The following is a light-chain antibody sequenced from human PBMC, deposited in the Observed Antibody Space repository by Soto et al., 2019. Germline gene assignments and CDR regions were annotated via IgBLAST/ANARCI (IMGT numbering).Light chain of an antibody. V-gene: IGKV3D-20*02. Sequence: EFVLTQSPGTLSLSPGERATLSCRSSQSVPRSYLAWYQQKPGQAPRLLIYGASSRATGIPDRFSGSGSGTDFTLTISRLEPEDFAVYYCQQRSKWPITFGQGTRLEIK. CDR3: QQRSKWPIT. CDR2: GAS. CDR1: QSVPRSY. J-gene: IGKJ5*01.